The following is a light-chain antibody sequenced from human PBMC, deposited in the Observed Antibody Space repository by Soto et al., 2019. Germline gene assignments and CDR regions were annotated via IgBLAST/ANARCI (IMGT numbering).Light chain of an antibody. CDR3: QQRSNFGT. CDR1: QSVSSY. J-gene: IGKJ1*01. Sequence: EIVLTQSPATLSLSPGERDTLSCRASQSVSSYLAWYQQKPGQAPRLLIYDASNRATGIPARFSGSGSGTDFTLTISSLEPEDFAVYYCQQRSNFGTFGQGTKVDIK. CDR2: DAS. V-gene: IGKV3-11*01.